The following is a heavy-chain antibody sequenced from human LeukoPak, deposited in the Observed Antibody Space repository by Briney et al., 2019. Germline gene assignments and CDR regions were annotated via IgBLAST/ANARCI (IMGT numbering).Heavy chain of an antibody. CDR2: ISWNSGSI. Sequence: GGSLRLSCAASGFTFDDYAMHWVRQAPGKGLEWVSGISWNSGSIGYADSVKGRFTISRVNAKNSLYLQMTSLRAEDTALYYCAKARFGELLGYFDYWGQGTLVTVSS. J-gene: IGHJ4*02. CDR1: GFTFDDYA. V-gene: IGHV3-9*01. CDR3: AKARFGELLGYFDY. D-gene: IGHD3-10*01.